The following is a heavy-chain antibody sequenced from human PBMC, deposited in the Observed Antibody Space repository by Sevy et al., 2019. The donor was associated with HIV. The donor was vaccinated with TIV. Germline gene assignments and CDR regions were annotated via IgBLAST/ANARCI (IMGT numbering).Heavy chain of an antibody. V-gene: IGHV3-15*01. J-gene: IGHJ4*02. CDR1: GFTFSNAW. D-gene: IGHD3-10*01. Sequence: GGSLRLSCAASGFTFSNAWMSWVRQAPGKGLEWVGRIKSKTECGTKDYAAPVKGRFTISRDDSNTTLYLQMTSLKTDDTAIYYCTSDSKKRGLSALLDYWGQGTLVTVSS. CDR3: TSDSKKRGLSALLDY. CDR2: IKSKTECGTK.